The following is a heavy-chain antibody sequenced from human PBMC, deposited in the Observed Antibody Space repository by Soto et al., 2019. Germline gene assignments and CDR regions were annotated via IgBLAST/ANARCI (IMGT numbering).Heavy chain of an antibody. D-gene: IGHD3-16*02. Sequence: LFCAACGCNGGSKGMSGVLEGPGKGLEWVSVIYSGGSTYYADSVKGRFTISRDNSKNTLYLQMNSLRAEDTAVYYCARTDPDYIWGSYRIKPTPAYFDYWGQGTLVTVSS. V-gene: IGHV3-66*01. J-gene: IGHJ4*02. CDR1: GCNGGSKG. CDR3: ARTDPDYIWGSYRIKPTPAYFDY. CDR2: IYSGGST.